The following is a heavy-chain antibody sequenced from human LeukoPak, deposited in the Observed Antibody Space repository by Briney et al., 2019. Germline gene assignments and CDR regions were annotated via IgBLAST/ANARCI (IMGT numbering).Heavy chain of an antibody. CDR2: IKGDGDEK. Sequence: PGGPLRLSCAASGFTFSSYWMSWVRQVPGKGLEWVANIKGDGDEKYYVDSVKGRFTISRDNARNSLYLQMNSLRAEDTALYYCATYDLPPDGMGVWGRGTSVTVSS. CDR3: ATYDLPPDGMGV. V-gene: IGHV3-7*01. CDR1: GFTFSSYW. J-gene: IGHJ6*02. D-gene: IGHD3-3*01.